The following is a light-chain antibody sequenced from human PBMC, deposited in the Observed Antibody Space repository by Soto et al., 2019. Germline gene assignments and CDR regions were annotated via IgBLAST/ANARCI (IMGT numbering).Light chain of an antibody. CDR2: DVN. CDR1: SSDVGSYNR. Sequence: QSALTQPPSVSGSPGQSVAISCTGTSSDVGSYNRVSWYQQPPGTAPKLMIYDVNNRPSGVPDHFSGSNSGNTASLTISGLPAEDEADYYCSSYTISSTYVFGTGTEVTV. CDR3: SSYTISSTYV. V-gene: IGLV2-18*02. J-gene: IGLJ1*01.